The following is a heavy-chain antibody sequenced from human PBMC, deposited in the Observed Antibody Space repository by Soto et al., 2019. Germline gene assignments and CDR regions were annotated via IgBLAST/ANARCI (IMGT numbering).Heavy chain of an antibody. Sequence: SETLSLTCTVSGGSISSSSYYWGWIRQPPGKGLKWIGSIYYSGSTYYNPSLKSRVTISVDTSKNQFSLKLSSVTAADTAVYYCARHVFPTDFIVVVPAAIDYFDYWGQGTLVTVSS. CDR3: ARHVFPTDFIVVVPAAIDYFDY. J-gene: IGHJ4*02. D-gene: IGHD2-2*01. CDR1: GGSISSSSYY. V-gene: IGHV4-39*01. CDR2: IYYSGST.